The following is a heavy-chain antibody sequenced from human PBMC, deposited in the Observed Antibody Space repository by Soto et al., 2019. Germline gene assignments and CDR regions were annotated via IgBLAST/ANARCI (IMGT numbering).Heavy chain of an antibody. CDR2: IRYDGSTE. CDR3: AGEREPGCFEY. CDR1: GFIFSSYG. V-gene: IGHV3-33*01. Sequence: PGGSLRLSCAPSGFIFSSYGMHWVRQAPGKGLEWVAVIRYDGSTEFYADSVRGRFTISRDNSKNTLYLQMNSLRAEDTAVYYCAGEREPGCFEYWGQGTLVSVSS. J-gene: IGHJ4*02. D-gene: IGHD1-1*01.